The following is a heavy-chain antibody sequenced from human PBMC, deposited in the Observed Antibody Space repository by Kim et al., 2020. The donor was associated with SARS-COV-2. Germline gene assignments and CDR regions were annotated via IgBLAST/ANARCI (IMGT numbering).Heavy chain of an antibody. CDR2: IYYSGNT. Sequence: SETLSLTCTVSGASISNYYWSWIRQPPGKGLEWIGYIYYSGNTNYNPSLKSRVTMSVDTSNNQFSLKLSSVTAAATAVYFCARASGYCSGGICYRPFDY. CDR3: ARASGYCSGGICYRPFDY. V-gene: IGHV4-59*01. J-gene: IGHJ4*01. CDR1: GASISNYY. D-gene: IGHD2-15*01.